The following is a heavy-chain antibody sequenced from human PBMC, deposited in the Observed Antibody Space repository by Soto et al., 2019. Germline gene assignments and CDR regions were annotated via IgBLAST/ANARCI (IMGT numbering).Heavy chain of an antibody. V-gene: IGHV3-13*01. Sequence: GGSLRLSCAASGFTFSSYGMHWVRQATGKGLEWVSTIGAAGDTFYPDSVKGRFTISRENAKNSLYLQMNNLRVGDTAVYYCAREGSRGYYYMDVWGKGTTVTVSS. D-gene: IGHD1-26*01. CDR1: GFTFSSYG. J-gene: IGHJ6*03. CDR3: AREGSRGYYYMDV. CDR2: IGAAGDT.